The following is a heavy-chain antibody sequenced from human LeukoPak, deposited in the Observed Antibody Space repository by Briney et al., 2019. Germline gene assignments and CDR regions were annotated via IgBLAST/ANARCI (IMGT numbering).Heavy chain of an antibody. V-gene: IGHV3-9*01. J-gene: IGHJ4*02. Sequence: PGRSLRLSCAASGFTFDDYAMHWVRQAPGKGLEWVSGISWNSGSIGYADSVKGRFTISRDNAKNSLYLQVNSLRAEDTAVYYCASYYSNSLEVSRIFDYWGQGTLVTVSS. D-gene: IGHD4-11*01. CDR1: GFTFDDYA. CDR2: ISWNSGSI. CDR3: ASYYSNSLEVSRIFDY.